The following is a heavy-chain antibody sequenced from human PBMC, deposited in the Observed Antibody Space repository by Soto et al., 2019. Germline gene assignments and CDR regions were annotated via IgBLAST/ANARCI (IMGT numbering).Heavy chain of an antibody. CDR3: AADSSSWYYYYGMDV. CDR2: IVVGSGNT. CDR1: GFTFTSSA. J-gene: IGHJ6*02. Sequence: SVKVSCKASGFTFTSSAVQWVRQARGQRLECIGWIVVGSGNTNYAQKFQERVTITRXXXXSXXXMXLXXLRSEDTAVYYCAADSSSWYYYYGMDVWGQGTTVTVSS. D-gene: IGHD6-13*01. V-gene: IGHV1-58*01.